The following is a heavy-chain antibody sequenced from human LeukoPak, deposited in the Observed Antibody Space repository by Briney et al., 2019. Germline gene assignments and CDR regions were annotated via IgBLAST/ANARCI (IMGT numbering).Heavy chain of an antibody. J-gene: IGHJ4*02. CDR1: GFTFSSYW. CDR2: INQDGSAE. CDR3: ARDTSRNDLDY. V-gene: IGHV3-7*04. D-gene: IGHD1-1*01. Sequence: PGGSLRLSCAASGFTFSSYWMSWVRQAPGKGLEWVANINQDGSAEYYVDSVKGRFTISRDNAKNSLYLQMNSLGAEDTAVYYCARDTSRNDLDYWGQGTLVTVSS.